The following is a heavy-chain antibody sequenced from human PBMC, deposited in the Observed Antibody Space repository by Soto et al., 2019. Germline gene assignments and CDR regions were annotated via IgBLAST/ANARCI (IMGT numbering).Heavy chain of an antibody. CDR2: TRNSGAA. V-gene: IGHV4-4*02. J-gene: IGHJ4*02. Sequence: QVQLQESGPGLVKPSGTLSLTCAVSSGSIFSSNWWSWVRQPPGKGLEWIGETRNSGAANSNPSLQSRVTISVDRSKNHFFLELRSVTAADTAVYYCASHLVMAGTRGFDHWGLGILVTVSS. CDR1: SGSIFSSNW. D-gene: IGHD6-19*01. CDR3: ASHLVMAGTRGFDH.